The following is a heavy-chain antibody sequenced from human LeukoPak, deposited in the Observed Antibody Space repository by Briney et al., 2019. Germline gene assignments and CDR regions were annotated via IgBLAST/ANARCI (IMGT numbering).Heavy chain of an antibody. Sequence: ASVKVSCKVSGYTFTSYGISWVRQALGQGLEWMGWSSAYNGNTNYAQKVQGRATISADEFTSTAYMELSSLRSEDTAVYYCAREGYYYDSTGIYSPFDYWGQGTLVTVSS. CDR1: GYTFTSYG. CDR3: AREGYYYDSTGIYSPFDY. V-gene: IGHV1-18*01. D-gene: IGHD3-22*01. CDR2: SSAYNGNT. J-gene: IGHJ4*02.